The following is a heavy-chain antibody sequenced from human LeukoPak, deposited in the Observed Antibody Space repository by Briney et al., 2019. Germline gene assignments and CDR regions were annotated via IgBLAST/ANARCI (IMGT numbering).Heavy chain of an antibody. CDR2: ISSSSSYI. Sequence: AGSLRLSCAASGFTFSSYSMNWVRQAPGKGLEWVSSISSSSSYIYYADSVKGRFTISRDNAKNSLYLQMNSLRAEDTAVYYCATLSTYYYGSGSYYRFDYWGQGTLVTVSS. D-gene: IGHD3-10*01. V-gene: IGHV3-21*01. CDR1: GFTFSSYS. J-gene: IGHJ4*02. CDR3: ATLSTYYYGSGSYYRFDY.